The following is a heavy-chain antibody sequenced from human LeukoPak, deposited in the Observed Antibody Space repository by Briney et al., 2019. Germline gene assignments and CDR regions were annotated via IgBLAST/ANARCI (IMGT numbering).Heavy chain of an antibody. V-gene: IGHV1-46*01. D-gene: IGHD2-2*01. CDR3: ARGGQGGYCSSTSCYLLDY. J-gene: IGHJ4*02. CDR2: INPSGGST. Sequence: ASVKVSCKASGYTFTSYYMHWVRQAPGQGLEWMGIINPSGGSTSYAQKFQGRVTMTRGTSASTAYMELSSLRSEDTAVYYCARGGQGGYCSSTSCYLLDYWGQGTLVTVSS. CDR1: GYTFTSYY.